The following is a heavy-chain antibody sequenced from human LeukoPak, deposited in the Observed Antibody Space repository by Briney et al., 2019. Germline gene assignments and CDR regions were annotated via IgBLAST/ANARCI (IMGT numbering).Heavy chain of an antibody. CDR3: ARDVVRYFDR. J-gene: IGHJ4*02. CDR1: GGSISSGDYY. V-gene: IGHV4-61*08. CDR2: IYYSGST. D-gene: IGHD3-9*01. Sequence: SETLSLTCTVSGGSISSGDYYWSWIRQPPGKGLEWIGYIYYSGSTSYNPSLKSRVTMSVGTSKNQFSLKLSSVTAADTALYYCARDVVRYFDRWGQGNLVTVSS.